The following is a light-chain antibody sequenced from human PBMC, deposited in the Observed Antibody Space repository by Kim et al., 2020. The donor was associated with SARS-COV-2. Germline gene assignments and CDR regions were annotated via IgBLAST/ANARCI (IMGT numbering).Light chain of an antibody. Sequence: QAVVSQEPSLTVSPGGTVTLTCGSSTGAVTSSHYPYWFQQKPGQAPRTLIYDTSNKHSWTPARFSGSLLGGKAALTLSGAQPEDEAEYYCLLPYSGPAWVFGGGTQLTVL. V-gene: IGLV7-46*01. CDR3: LLPYSGPAWV. CDR2: DTS. CDR1: TGAVTSSHY. J-gene: IGLJ2*01.